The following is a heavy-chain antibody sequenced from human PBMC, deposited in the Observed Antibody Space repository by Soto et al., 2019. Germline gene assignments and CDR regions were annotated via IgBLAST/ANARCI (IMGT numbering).Heavy chain of an antibody. CDR3: AREAMTGYCISTSCYRGYDGMDV. CDR2: IYYSGST. D-gene: IGHD2-2*01. CDR1: GGSISSYY. Sequence: QVQLQESGPGLVKPSETLSLTCTVSGGSISSYYWSWIRQPPGNGLEWIGYIYYSGSTNYNPSLKCRVTISVDTSKNQFSLKLSSVTAAGTAVYYCAREAMTGYCISTSCYRGYDGMDVWGQGTTVTVSS. V-gene: IGHV4-59*01. J-gene: IGHJ6*02.